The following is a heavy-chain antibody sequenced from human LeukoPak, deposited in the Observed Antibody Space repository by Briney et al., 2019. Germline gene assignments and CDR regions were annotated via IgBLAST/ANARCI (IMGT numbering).Heavy chain of an antibody. V-gene: IGHV1-24*01. D-gene: IGHD3-10*01. Sequence: ASVKVSCKVSGYTLTELSMHWVRQAPGKGLEWMGGFDPEDGETVYAQKFQGRVTMTEDTSTDTAYMELSSLRSEDTAVYYCATSYGSGSYYLDYWGQGTLVTVSS. CDR2: FDPEDGET. CDR1: GYTLTELS. J-gene: IGHJ4*02. CDR3: ATSYGSGSYYLDY.